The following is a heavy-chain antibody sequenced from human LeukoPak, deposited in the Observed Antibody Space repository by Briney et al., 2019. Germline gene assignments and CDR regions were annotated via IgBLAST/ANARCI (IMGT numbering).Heavy chain of an antibody. Sequence: SGPTLVIPTQTHTLTCTFSGFSLSTRGVGVGWIRQPPGKALEWLALIYWDDDKRYSPALKSRLTITKDTSKNLVVLTMTNMDPVDTATYYCAQGGGQLGRIVYWGQGTLVTVSS. J-gene: IGHJ4*02. CDR1: GFSLSTRGVG. CDR2: IYWDDDK. V-gene: IGHV2-5*02. D-gene: IGHD2-15*01. CDR3: AQGGGQLGRIVY.